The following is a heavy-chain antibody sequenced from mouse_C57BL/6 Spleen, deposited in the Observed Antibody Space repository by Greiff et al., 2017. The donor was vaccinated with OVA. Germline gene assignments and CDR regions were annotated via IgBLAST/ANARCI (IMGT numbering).Heavy chain of an antibody. J-gene: IGHJ3*01. Sequence: QVQLQQPGAELVKPGASVKLSCKASGYTFTSYWMPWVKQRPGQGLEWIGEIDPSDSYTNYNQKFKGKATLTVDTSSSTAYMQLSSLTSEDSAVYYCARIYDGSSYWGQGTLVTVSA. CDR1: GYTFTSYW. V-gene: IGHV1-50*01. D-gene: IGHD2-3*01. CDR3: ARIYDGSSY. CDR2: IDPSDSYT.